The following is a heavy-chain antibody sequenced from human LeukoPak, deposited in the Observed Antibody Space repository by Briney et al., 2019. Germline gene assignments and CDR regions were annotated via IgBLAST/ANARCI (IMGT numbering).Heavy chain of an antibody. D-gene: IGHD5-18*01. CDR1: GYTFSNNGMP. CDR3: FGTVDTALNY. CDR2: TYYRSKWST. J-gene: IGHJ4*02. V-gene: IGHV6-1*01. Sequence: SQTLSLTCTVSGYTFSNNGMPWDWIRQSPSRGLEWLGRTYYRSKWSTDYAVSVKSRITINADTSKNQLALQLNSVTSEVSAIDYCFGTVDTALNYWGQGTLVTVSS.